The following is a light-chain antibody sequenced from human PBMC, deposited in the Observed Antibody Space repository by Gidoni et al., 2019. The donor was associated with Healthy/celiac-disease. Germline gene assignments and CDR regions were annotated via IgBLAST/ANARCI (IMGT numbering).Light chain of an antibody. CDR1: QSISSW. Sequence: DIQMNQSPSTLSASGGDRVTITCRASQSISSWLAWYQQKPGKAPKLLFYKASSLESGVPSRFSGSGSGTEFTLTISSLQPDDFATYYCQQYNSYSYTFGQGTQLEIK. J-gene: IGKJ2*01. CDR3: QQYNSYSYT. V-gene: IGKV1-5*03. CDR2: KAS.